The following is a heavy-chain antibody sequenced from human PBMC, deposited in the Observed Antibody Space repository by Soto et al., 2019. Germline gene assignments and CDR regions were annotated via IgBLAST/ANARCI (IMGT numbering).Heavy chain of an antibody. CDR1: GYPFTSYY. V-gene: IGHV1-46*01. CDR2: INPSSGST. J-gene: IGHJ4*01. CDR3: AREMYTTRGSPFDY. Sequence: ASVKVCCKASGYPFTSYYVHCLRPAPGQGHEWMGFINPSSGSTSYAQKFQGRVTMTRXPXTSXVXMEVXSLRSADTAVYCCAREMYTTRGSPFDYWG. D-gene: IGHD3-16*01.